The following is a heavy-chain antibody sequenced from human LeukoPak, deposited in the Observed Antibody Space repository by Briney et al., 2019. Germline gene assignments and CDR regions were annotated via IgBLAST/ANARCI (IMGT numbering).Heavy chain of an antibody. J-gene: IGHJ4*02. V-gene: IGHV3-23*01. CDR1: GFTFSSYG. D-gene: IGHD5-12*01. Sequence: GGSLRLSCAASGFTFSSYGMSWVRQAPGKGLEWVSGIRGSGDRTIYADSVKGRFTISRDNSENTVYLQMNSLRAEDTAVYYCAKEGGYSGYDYNFDYWGQGTLVTVSS. CDR2: IRGSGDRT. CDR3: AKEGGYSGYDYNFDY.